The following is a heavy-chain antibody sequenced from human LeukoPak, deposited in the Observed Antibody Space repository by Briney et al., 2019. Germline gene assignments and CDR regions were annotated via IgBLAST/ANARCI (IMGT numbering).Heavy chain of an antibody. CDR2: IIPILGIA. V-gene: IGHV1-69*04. J-gene: IGHJ5*02. D-gene: IGHD2-15*01. Sequence: SVKVSCKASGGTFSSYAISWVRQAPGQGLEWMGRIIPILGIANYAQKFQGRVTITADKSTSTAYMELSSLRSEDTAVYYCARGGYCSGGSCSTNSGYDPWGQGTLVTVSS. CDR3: ARGGYCSGGSCSTNSGYDP. CDR1: GGTFSSYA.